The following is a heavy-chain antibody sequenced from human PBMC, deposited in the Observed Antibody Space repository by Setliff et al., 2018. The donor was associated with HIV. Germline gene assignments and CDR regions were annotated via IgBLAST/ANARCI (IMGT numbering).Heavy chain of an antibody. V-gene: IGHV4-34*01. D-gene: IGHD2-15*01. J-gene: IGHJ4*02. CDR1: GGSFSGYY. CDR3: ARGVPLLPPNF. Sequence: SSETLSLTCAVYGGSFSGYYWSWIRQPPGKGLEWIGEINHSGDTNYNPSLKSRVTISKDTSKNQFSLSLSSMTAADTAIYYCARGVPLLPPNFWGQGTLVTVSS. CDR2: INHSGDT.